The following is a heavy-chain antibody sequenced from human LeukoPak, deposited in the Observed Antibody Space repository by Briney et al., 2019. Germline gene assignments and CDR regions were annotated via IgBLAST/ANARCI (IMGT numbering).Heavy chain of an antibody. D-gene: IGHD5-18*01. V-gene: IGHV4-34*01. CDR3: ARETWIQLWFPKWFDP. CDR1: GGSFSGYY. J-gene: IGHJ5*02. CDR2: INHSGST. Sequence: PSETLSLTCAVYGGSFSGYYWSWIRQPPGKGLEWIGEINHSGSTNYNPSLKSRVTISVDTSKNQFSLKLSSVTAADTAVYYCARETWIQLWFPKWFDPWGQGTLVTVSS.